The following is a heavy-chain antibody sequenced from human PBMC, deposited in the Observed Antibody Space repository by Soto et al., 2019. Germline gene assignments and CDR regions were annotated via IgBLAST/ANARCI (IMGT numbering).Heavy chain of an antibody. Sequence: QVQLQESGTRLVKHSETLSLTCNVSGGSIRSYYWSWVRQPAGQPLEWIGRIYTSGSTNYSPSLKSRVSMSVDTSKNQFSLEVTSVTAAATAVYYCAREGASGFGMDVWGLGTTVTVSS. CDR2: IYTSGST. CDR1: GGSIRSYY. D-gene: IGHD1-26*01. CDR3: AREGASGFGMDV. J-gene: IGHJ6*02. V-gene: IGHV4-4*07.